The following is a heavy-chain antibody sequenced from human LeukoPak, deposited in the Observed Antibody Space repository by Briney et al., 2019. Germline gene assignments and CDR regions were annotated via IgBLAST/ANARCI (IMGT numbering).Heavy chain of an antibody. CDR3: ATFGGITAMVPYYFGY. CDR2: FDPEDGET. J-gene: IGHJ4*02. CDR1: GYTLTELS. D-gene: IGHD5-18*01. Sequence: ASVKVSCKVSGYTLTELSMHWARQAPGKGLEWMGGFDPEDGETIYVQKFQGRVTMTEDTSTDTAYMELSSLRSEDTAVYYCATFGGITAMVPYYFGYWGQGTLVTVSS. V-gene: IGHV1-24*01.